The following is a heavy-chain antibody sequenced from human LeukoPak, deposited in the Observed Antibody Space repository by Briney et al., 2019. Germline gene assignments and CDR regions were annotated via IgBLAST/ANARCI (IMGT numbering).Heavy chain of an antibody. D-gene: IGHD3-16*01. Sequence: SETLSLTCAVYGGSFSGYYWSWIRQPPGKGLEWIGEINHSGSTNYNPPLKSRVTISVDTSKNQFSLKLSSVTAADTAVYYCARASVEFGWFDPWGQGTLVTVSS. V-gene: IGHV4-34*01. CDR2: INHSGST. CDR1: GGSFSGYY. J-gene: IGHJ5*02. CDR3: ARASVEFGWFDP.